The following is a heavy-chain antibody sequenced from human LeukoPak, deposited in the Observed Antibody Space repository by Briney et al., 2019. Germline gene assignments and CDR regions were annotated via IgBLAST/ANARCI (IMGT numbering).Heavy chain of an antibody. J-gene: IGHJ4*02. CDR2: IYYSGST. V-gene: IGHV4-59*01. D-gene: IGHD3-22*01. CDR1: GGSFSSYY. CDR3: ARVDHDSSGYFDY. Sequence: SETLSLTCTVSGGSFSSYYWSWIRQPPGKGLVWIGYIYYSGSTNYNPSLKSRVTMSIDTSKNQFSLKVTSVTAADTAVYYCARVDHDSSGYFDYWGQGTPVTVSS.